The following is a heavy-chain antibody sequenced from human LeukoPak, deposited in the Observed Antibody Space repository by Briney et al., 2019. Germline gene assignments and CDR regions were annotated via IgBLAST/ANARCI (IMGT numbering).Heavy chain of an antibody. CDR2: ISWDGGST. CDR1: GFTFDDYA. Sequence: PGGSLRLSCAASGFTFDDYAVHWVRRAPGKGLEWVSLISWDGGSTYYADSVKGRFTISRDNSKNSLYLQMNSLRAEDTALYYCAKALYSYGPPEDYWGQGTLVTVSS. V-gene: IGHV3-43D*03. D-gene: IGHD5-18*01. J-gene: IGHJ4*02. CDR3: AKALYSYGPPEDY.